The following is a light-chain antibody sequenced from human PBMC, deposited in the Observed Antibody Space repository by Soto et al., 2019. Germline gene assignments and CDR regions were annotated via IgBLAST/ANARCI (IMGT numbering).Light chain of an antibody. V-gene: IGLV6-57*01. CDR3: QSYDSSSVV. J-gene: IGLJ2*01. CDR1: SGNIASSY. CDR2: EDK. Sequence: NFMLTQPHSVSESPGKTVTISCTRSSGNIASSYVQWYQQRPGSSPTTVIYEDKQRPSGVPDRFSGSIDSSSNSASLTISGLNTEDEADYHCQSYDSSSVVFGGGTKLTVL.